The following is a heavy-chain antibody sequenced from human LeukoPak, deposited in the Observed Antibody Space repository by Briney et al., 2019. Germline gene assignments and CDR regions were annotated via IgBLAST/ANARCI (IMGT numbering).Heavy chain of an antibody. J-gene: IGHJ4*02. CDR3: TTLPGYSYGYLQDY. CDR2: IKATPDGGTT. Sequence: GGSLRLSCAASGFTFSKAWMSWVRQAPGKGLEWVGHIKATPDGGTTEYGAPVKGRFTISRDDSKNTLYLQMNSLKSEDTAVYFCTTLPGYSYGYLQDYWGQGTLVTISS. V-gene: IGHV3-15*01. CDR1: GFTFSKAW. D-gene: IGHD5-18*01.